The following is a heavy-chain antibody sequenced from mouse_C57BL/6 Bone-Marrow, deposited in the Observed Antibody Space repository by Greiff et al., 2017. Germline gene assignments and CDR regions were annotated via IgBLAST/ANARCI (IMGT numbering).Heavy chain of an antibody. D-gene: IGHD1-1*01. CDR2: IRNKANGYTT. V-gene: IGHV7-3*01. CDR1: GFTFTDYY. CDR3: ASYDGPYYVISYDYFDY. Sequence: EVQRVESGGGLVQPGGSLSLSCAASGFTFTDYYMSWVSQPPGKALEWLGFIRNKANGYTTEYSATVKGRFTISRENSQIFLYLQMNALRAEDSATYYGASYDGPYYVISYDYFDYWYRGTTLTVSS. J-gene: IGHJ2*01.